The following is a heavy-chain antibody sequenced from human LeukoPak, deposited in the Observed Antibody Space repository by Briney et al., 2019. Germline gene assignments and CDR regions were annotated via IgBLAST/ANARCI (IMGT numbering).Heavy chain of an antibody. D-gene: IGHD3-10*01. J-gene: IGHJ4*02. Sequence: ASVKVSCKASGYTFTSYYMHWVRQAPGQGLEWMGIINPSGGSTSYAQKFQGRVTMTRDTSTSTVYMEPSSLRSEDTAVYYCARDLRDYYGSGSYLKLPGYWGQGTLVTVSS. V-gene: IGHV1-46*01. CDR2: INPSGGST. CDR1: GYTFTSYY. CDR3: ARDLRDYYGSGSYLKLPGY.